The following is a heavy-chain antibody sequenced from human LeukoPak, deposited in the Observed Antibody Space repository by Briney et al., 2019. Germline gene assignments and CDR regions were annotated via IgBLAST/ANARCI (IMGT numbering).Heavy chain of an antibody. CDR2: ISAYNGNT. V-gene: IGHV1-18*04. D-gene: IGHD6-13*01. Sequence: ASVKVSCKASGYTFTSYYMHWVRQAPGQGLEWMGWISAYNGNTNYAQKLQGRVTMTTDTSTSTAYMELRSLRSDDTAVYYCARVGAYSSSSDHWGQGTLVTVSS. CDR1: GYTFTSYY. CDR3: ARVGAYSSSSDH. J-gene: IGHJ4*02.